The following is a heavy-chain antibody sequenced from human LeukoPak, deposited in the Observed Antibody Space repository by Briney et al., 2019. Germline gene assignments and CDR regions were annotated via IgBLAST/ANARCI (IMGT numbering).Heavy chain of an antibody. CDR2: IKQDGSEK. J-gene: IGHJ4*02. CDR1: GFTFSSFW. D-gene: IGHD1-14*01. CDR3: ARGGTRRPSPFDY. V-gene: IGHV3-7*03. Sequence: GGSLRLSCAASGFTFSSFWMSWVRQAPGKGLEWLANIKQDGSEKNYVGSVKGRFTISRDSTKNSVYLQMNSLRGDDTAIYYCARGGTRRPSPFDYWGQGTPVTVSS.